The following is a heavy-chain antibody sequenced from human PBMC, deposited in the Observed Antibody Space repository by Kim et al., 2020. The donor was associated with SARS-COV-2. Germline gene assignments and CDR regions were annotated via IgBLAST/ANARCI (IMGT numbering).Heavy chain of an antibody. CDR3: ARHIVVVTGIRTTAEYFQH. D-gene: IGHD2-21*02. CDR2: IYSGGNR. J-gene: IGHJ1*01. Sequence: GGSLRLSCAASGFTVSSNYISWVRQAPGKGLEWVSVIYSGGNRYYADSVRGRFTISRDNSKNTVYLQMNSLRAEDTAVYYCARHIVVVTGIRTTAEYFQHWGQGTVVTVSS. CDR1: GFTVSSNY. V-gene: IGHV3-53*01.